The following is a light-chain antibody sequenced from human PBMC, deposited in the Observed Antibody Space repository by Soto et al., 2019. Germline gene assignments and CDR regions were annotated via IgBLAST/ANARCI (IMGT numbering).Light chain of an antibody. CDR2: KAS. CDR3: QQYIDYFT. Sequence: DIQMTQSPSTLSASIGDRVTITCRASQSLNSWLAWYQQKPGKAPKLLIYKASNLESGVPSRFSGSGSGTEFTLTISSLQPDDYATYFCQQYIDYFTFGGATTVEIK. J-gene: IGKJ4*01. V-gene: IGKV1-5*03. CDR1: QSLNSW.